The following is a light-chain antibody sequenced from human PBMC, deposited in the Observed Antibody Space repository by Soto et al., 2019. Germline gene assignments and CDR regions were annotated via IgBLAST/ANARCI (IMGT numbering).Light chain of an antibody. CDR3: SSYTSSSTLV. CDR1: SSNIGSNY. CDR2: EVS. V-gene: IGLV2-14*01. J-gene: IGLJ2*01. Sequence: QAVVTQPPSVSAAPGQRVTISCSGSSSNIGSNYVSWYQHLPGTAPKLMIYEVSNRPSGVSNRFSGSKSGNTASLTISGLQAEDEADYYCSSYTSSSTLVFGGGTKLTVL.